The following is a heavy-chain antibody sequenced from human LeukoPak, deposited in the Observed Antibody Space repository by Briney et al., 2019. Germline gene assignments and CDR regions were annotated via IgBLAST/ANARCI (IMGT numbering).Heavy chain of an antibody. D-gene: IGHD1-1*01. CDR1: GFTFSSYA. J-gene: IGHJ4*02. CDR3: AKDGTTTITFDY. CDR2: ISGSGGST. Sequence: PGGSLRLSCAASGFTFSSYAMSWVRQAPGKGLEYVSVISGSGGSTHYRDSVKGRFTISRDNSKNTLYLQMNSLRVEDTAVYYYAKDGTTTITFDYWGQGTLVTVSS. V-gene: IGHV3-23*01.